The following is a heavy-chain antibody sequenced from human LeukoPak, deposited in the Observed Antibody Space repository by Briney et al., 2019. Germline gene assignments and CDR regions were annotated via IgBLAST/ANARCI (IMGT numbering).Heavy chain of an antibody. V-gene: IGHV4-34*01. Sequence: PSETLSLTCAVYGGSFSGYYWSWIRQPPGKGLEWIGEINHSGSTNYNPSLKSRVTISVDTSKNQFSLKLSSVTAADTAVYYCARAPFGYSSSSGYYYYYMDVWGKGTTVTVSS. J-gene: IGHJ6*03. CDR2: INHSGST. D-gene: IGHD6-6*01. CDR3: ARAPFGYSSSSGYYYYYMDV. CDR1: GGSFSGYY.